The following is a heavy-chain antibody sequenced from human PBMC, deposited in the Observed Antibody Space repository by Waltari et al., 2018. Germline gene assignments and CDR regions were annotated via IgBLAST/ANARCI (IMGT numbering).Heavy chain of an antibody. CDR2: IRQDGSEK. D-gene: IGHD3-10*01. CDR3: ARGRGYHYYLDV. Sequence: EVQLVESGGGLVQPGGSLRLSCAASGFTLSSHWMNWVRQAPGKGLEWVANIRQDGSEKYYVDSVKGRFTISRDNAKNALYLQMNSLRAEDTAVYYCARGRGYHYYLDVWGKGTTVTVSS. J-gene: IGHJ6*03. CDR1: GFTLSSHW. V-gene: IGHV3-7*03.